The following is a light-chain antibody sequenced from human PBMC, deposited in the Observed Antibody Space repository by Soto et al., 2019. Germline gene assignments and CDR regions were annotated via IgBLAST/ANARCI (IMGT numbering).Light chain of an antibody. V-gene: IGKV4-1*01. CDR1: QTLYHSSNNRHS. CDR3: HQYFSAPQA. CDR2: WAS. J-gene: IGKJ4*01. Sequence: DIVMSQSPASLAVSLGERATIKCKSSQTLYHSSNNRHSLAWYQQKPGQRPRLLISWASTRESGVPDRFSAGGSGTDFTLTITNLQADDVATYYCHQYFSAPQAFGGGTKVEI.